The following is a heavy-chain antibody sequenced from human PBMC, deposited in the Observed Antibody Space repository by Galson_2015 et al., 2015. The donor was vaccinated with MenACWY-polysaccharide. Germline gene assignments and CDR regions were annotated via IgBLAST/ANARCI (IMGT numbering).Heavy chain of an antibody. CDR3: ARVAYSSRTFDS. V-gene: IGHV3-48*02. J-gene: IGHJ4*02. D-gene: IGHD4-11*01. CDR1: GFTFSTYT. CDR2: VSSGSGTI. Sequence: SLRLSCVASGFTFSTYTMTWVRQAPGKGLEWVSSVSSGSGTIYYAESVKGRFTIYGDNAQSSLYLQLNSLRDEDTAVYYCARVAYSSRTFDSWGQGTLVTVSS.